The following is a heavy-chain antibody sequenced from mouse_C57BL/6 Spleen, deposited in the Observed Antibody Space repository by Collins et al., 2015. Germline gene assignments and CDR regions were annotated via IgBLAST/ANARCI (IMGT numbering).Heavy chain of an antibody. CDR2: IWTGGGT. CDR1: GFPLTSYA. V-gene: IGHV2-9-1*01. J-gene: IGHJ1*03. D-gene: IGHD1-1*01. CDR3: ARNSYYYGSSHWYFDV. Sequence: QVQLKESGPGLVAPSQSLSITCTVSGFPLTSYAISWVRQPPGKGLEWLGVIWTGGGTNYNSALKSRLSISKDNSKSQVFLKMNSPQTDDTARYYCARNSYYYGSSHWYFDVWGTGTTVTVSS.